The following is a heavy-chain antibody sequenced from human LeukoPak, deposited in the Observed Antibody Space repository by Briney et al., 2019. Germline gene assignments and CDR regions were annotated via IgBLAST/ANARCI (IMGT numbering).Heavy chain of an antibody. V-gene: IGHV3-7*01. CDR3: ARGVAGSGWYDYYGMDV. J-gene: IGHJ6*02. Sequence: GSLRLSCAASGFTFSSYWMSWVRQAPGKGPEWVANIKQDGSEKYYVDSVKGRFTISRDDAKNSLYLQMNSLRAEDTAVYYCARGVAGSGWYDYYGMDVWGQGTTVTVSS. CDR2: IKQDGSEK. D-gene: IGHD6-19*01. CDR1: GFTFSSYW.